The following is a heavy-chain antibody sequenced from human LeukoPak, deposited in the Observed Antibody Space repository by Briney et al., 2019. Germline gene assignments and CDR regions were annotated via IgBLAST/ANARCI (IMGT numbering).Heavy chain of an antibody. V-gene: IGHV3-33*06. D-gene: IGHD2-2*01. CDR2: IWYDGSNK. CDR1: GFTFSSYG. J-gene: IGHJ6*03. Sequence: GGSLRLSCAASGFTFSSYGMHWVRQAPGKGLEWVAVIWYDGSNKYYADSVKGRFTISRDNSKNTLYLQMNSLRAEDTAVYYCAKRGYCSSTSCYLRENTRYMDVWGKGTTVTVSS. CDR3: AKRGYCSSTSCYLRENTRYMDV.